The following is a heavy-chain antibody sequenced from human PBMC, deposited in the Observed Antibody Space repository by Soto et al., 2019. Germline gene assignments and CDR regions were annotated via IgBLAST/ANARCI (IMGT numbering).Heavy chain of an antibody. Sequence: QVQLVESGGGLVKPGGSLRLSCAASGFTFSDYYISWIRQAPGKGLEWVSYITPSGNYANYADSVKGRFTISRDNAKSSLYLQMNSLRADDAAVYYCARGHYGLDVWGQGTTVTVSS. CDR1: GFTFSDYY. J-gene: IGHJ6*02. CDR2: ITPSGNYA. V-gene: IGHV3-11*05. CDR3: ARGHYGLDV.